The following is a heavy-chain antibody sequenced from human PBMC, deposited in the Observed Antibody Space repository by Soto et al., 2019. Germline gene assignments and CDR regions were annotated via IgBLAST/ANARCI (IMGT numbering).Heavy chain of an antibody. D-gene: IGHD2-15*01. CDR2: ISNRGDT. V-gene: IGHV3-66*01. CDR1: GFIVSDTY. J-gene: IGHJ3*02. CDR3: AREPRYCRGGSCSITGDAYEI. Sequence: EVHLVESGGGLVQPGGSLRLSCTASGFIVSDTYVNWVRQAPGKGLEWVSVISNRGDTHYADSVRGRFSLSRDISDNTLHLQMNNLRGEDTAVYYCAREPRYCRGGSCSITGDAYEIGGQGTMVTVSS.